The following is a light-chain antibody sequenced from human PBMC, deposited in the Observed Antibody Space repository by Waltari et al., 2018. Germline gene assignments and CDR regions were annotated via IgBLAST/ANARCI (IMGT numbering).Light chain of an antibody. V-gene: IGKV1-5*03. CDR3: QQYSRFYS. CDR2: SAS. Sequence: DIQMTQSPSTLSASVGDRGTITCRASQSISGYLAWYQQKPGKAPQLLIYSASILHTGVPSRFSGSGSGTEFTLTISGLQPDDFASYYCQQYSRFYSFGQGTNLEIK. J-gene: IGKJ2*03. CDR1: QSISGY.